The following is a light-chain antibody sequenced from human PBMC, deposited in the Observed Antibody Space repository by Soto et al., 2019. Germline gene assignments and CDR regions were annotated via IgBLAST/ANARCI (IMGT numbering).Light chain of an antibody. CDR1: QSVRSN. CDR3: QQYNDWPIT. CDR2: GAS. J-gene: IGKJ5*01. Sequence: EIVMPESPSTLSVSPGERATVSCWASQSVRSNLAWYQQTPGQAPRLLIYGASTRATGFPARFSGSGSGTEFTLTISSLQSEDFAVYYCQQYNDWPITFGQGTRLEIK. V-gene: IGKV3-15*01.